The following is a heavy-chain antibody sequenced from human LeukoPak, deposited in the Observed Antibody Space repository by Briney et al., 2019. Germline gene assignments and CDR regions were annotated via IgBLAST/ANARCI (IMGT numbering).Heavy chain of an antibody. V-gene: IGHV3-66*01. CDR1: GFTVSSKY. CDR2: LYNTDNT. D-gene: IGHD4-17*01. J-gene: IGHJ4*02. Sequence: GESLRLSCAIFGFTVSSKYMSWVRQAPGKGLEWVSILYNTDNTNYAHSVKGRFTISSDTSKNTLYLQMSSLTVEDTAVYYCAREKAPNGPDYWGQGTLVTVSS. CDR3: AREKAPNGPDY.